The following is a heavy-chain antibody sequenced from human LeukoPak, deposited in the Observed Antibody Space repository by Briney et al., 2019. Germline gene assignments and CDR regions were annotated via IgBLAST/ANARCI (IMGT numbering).Heavy chain of an antibody. V-gene: IGHV1-2*02. D-gene: IGHD2-15*01. CDR2: INPKTGGT. CDR3: AKSILARCSGATCYPFDY. Sequence: ASVKVSCKASGYMFTDYFIHWVRQAPGQGLEWMGWINPKTGGTDYAQKYQGRVTMTRDTSIRTAYMDLRSLISDDTAIYYCAKSILARCSGATCYPFDYWGQGTPVTVSS. J-gene: IGHJ4*02. CDR1: GYMFTDYF.